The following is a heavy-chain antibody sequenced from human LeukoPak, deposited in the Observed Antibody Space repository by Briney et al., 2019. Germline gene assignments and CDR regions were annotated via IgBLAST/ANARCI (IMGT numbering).Heavy chain of an antibody. D-gene: IGHD4-17*01. CDR3: ARRASTVTTSGAFDI. CDR1: GGSISSYY. Sequence: SETLSLTCTVSGGSISSYYWSWIRQPPGKGLEWIGYIYYSGSTNYNPSLKSRVTISVDTSRNQFSLKLSSVTAADTAVYYCARRASTVTTSGAFDIWGQGTMVTVSS. J-gene: IGHJ3*02. V-gene: IGHV4-59*08. CDR2: IYYSGST.